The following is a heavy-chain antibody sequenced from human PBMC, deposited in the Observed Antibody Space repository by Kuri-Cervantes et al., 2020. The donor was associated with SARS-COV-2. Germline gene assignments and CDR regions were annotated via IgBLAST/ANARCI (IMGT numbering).Heavy chain of an antibody. CDR1: GGTFSSYD. V-gene: IGHV1-69*04. CDR3: ARDRVDIVVVPAGATGDGMDV. D-gene: IGHD2-2*03. J-gene: IGHJ6*02. CDR2: IIPILGIA. Sequence: SVKVSCKASGGTFSSYDISWVRQAPGQGLEWMGRIIPILGIANYAQKFQGRVTITADKSTSTAYMEPSSLRSEDTAVYYCARDRVDIVVVPAGATGDGMDVWGQGTTVTVSS.